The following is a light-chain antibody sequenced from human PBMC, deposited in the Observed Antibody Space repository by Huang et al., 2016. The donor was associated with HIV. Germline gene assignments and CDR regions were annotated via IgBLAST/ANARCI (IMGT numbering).Light chain of an antibody. Sequence: EIVLTQSPGTLSLSPGERATLSCRASQSVRSSSVAWYQQKPGQSPWLLIFGASNRATAIPDRFSGSGSATDFTLTISRLEPEDFAVYYCQQYGSSPLTFGGGTKVEIK. J-gene: IGKJ4*01. V-gene: IGKV3-20*01. CDR3: QQYGSSPLT. CDR2: GAS. CDR1: QSVRSSS.